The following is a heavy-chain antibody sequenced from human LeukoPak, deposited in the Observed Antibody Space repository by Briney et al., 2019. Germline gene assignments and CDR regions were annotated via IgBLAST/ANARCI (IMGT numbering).Heavy chain of an antibody. Sequence: GGSLRLSCAGSGFTFSSYEMHWVRQAPGKGLEWVSKISSIVNTIYYADSVKGRFTISRDNAKNSLYLQMNSLRAEDTAVYYCARVLHDYGDYYYYYGMDVWGQGTTVTVSS. CDR2: ISSIVNTI. CDR1: GFTFSSYE. V-gene: IGHV3-48*03. CDR3: ARVLHDYGDYYYYYGMDV. J-gene: IGHJ6*02. D-gene: IGHD4-17*01.